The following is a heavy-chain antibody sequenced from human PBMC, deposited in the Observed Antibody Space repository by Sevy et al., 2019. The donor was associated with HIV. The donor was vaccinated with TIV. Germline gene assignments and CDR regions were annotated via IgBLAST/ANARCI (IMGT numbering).Heavy chain of an antibody. Sequence: SQTLSLTCTVSGGPMRSSGHYWTWIRQHPGKGLELVGYIYYSGSTYYNPSLKSRLAISIDTSQNQLSLKLSSVTAADTAIYYCAPPRPTPSGDYFDRRGQGILVTVSS. CDR1: GGPMRSSGHY. V-gene: IGHV4-31*03. J-gene: IGHJ4*02. CDR2: IYYSGST. D-gene: IGHD1-26*01. CDR3: APPRPTPSGDYFDR.